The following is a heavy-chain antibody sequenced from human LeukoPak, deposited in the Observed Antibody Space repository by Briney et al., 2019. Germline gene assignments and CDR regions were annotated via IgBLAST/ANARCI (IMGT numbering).Heavy chain of an antibody. V-gene: IGHV1-69*04. J-gene: IGHJ4*02. Sequence: AASVKVSCKASGGTSSSYAISWVRQAPGQGPEWMGRIIPILGIANYAQKFQGRVTITADKSTSTAYMELSSLRSEDTAVYYCARGGNYHPLDYWGQGTLVTVSS. CDR3: ARGGNYHPLDY. CDR2: IIPILGIA. CDR1: GGTSSSYA. D-gene: IGHD1-7*01.